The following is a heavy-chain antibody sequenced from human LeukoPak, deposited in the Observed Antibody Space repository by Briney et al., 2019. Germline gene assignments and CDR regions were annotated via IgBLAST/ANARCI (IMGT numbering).Heavy chain of an antibody. CDR2: ISSSSSYI. CDR3: ARDQGGMVYHYYFYYMDV. D-gene: IGHD2-8*01. V-gene: IGHV3-21*01. CDR1: GFTFSSYN. J-gene: IGHJ6*03. Sequence: PGGSLRLSCAASGFTFSSYNVNWVRQAPGKGLEWVSSISSSSSYIYYADSVKGRFTISRDNAKNSLYLQMNSLRAEDTAVYYCARDQGGMVYHYYFYYMDVWGKGTTVTVSS.